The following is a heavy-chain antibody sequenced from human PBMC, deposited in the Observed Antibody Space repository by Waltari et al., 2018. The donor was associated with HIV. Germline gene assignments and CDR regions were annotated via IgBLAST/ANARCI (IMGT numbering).Heavy chain of an antibody. Sequence: VQLEESGGGVVQPGRSRRLSCAASGIRVSDDGMHWVRPAPGKGLQWVAVIWYDGSKKEYSDSVKGRFTISKDNSKNTLFLQMNSLRVDDTAVYFCARVPFASSWSADSFDVWGPGTRITVSS. CDR2: IWYDGSKK. CDR1: GIRVSDDG. J-gene: IGHJ3*01. D-gene: IGHD6-13*01. V-gene: IGHV3-33*01. CDR3: ARVPFASSWSADSFDV.